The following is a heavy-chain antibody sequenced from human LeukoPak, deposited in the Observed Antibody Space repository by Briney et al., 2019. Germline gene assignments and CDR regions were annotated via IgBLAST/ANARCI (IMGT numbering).Heavy chain of an antibody. CDR1: GGSIISYY. Sequence: PSETLSLTCTVSGGSIISYYWSWIRQPPGKGLEWIGYIYYSGSTNYNPSLKSRVTISVDTSKNQFSLKLSSVTAADTAVYYCARERERDYGDYSDAFDIWGQGTMVTVSS. J-gene: IGHJ3*02. V-gene: IGHV4-59*01. CDR3: ARERERDYGDYSDAFDI. D-gene: IGHD4-17*01. CDR2: IYYSGST.